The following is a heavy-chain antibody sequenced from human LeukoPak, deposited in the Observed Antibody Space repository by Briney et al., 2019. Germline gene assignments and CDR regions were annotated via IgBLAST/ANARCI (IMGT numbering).Heavy chain of an antibody. Sequence: SETLSLTCTVSGGSISSGSYYWSWIRQPAGKGLEWIGRIYTSGSTNYNPSLKSRVTISVDTSKNQFSLKLSSVTAADTAVYYCARDVPPYCSGGSCYVDYWGQGTLVTVSS. D-gene: IGHD2-15*01. J-gene: IGHJ4*02. V-gene: IGHV4-61*02. CDR1: GGSISSGSYY. CDR2: IYTSGST. CDR3: ARDVPPYCSGGSCYVDY.